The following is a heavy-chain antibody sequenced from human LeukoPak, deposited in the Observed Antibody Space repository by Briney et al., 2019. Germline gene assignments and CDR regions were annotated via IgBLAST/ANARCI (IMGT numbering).Heavy chain of an antibody. V-gene: IGHV1-8*01. CDR3: ARDYYGSGGPDY. CDR2: TNPNSGNT. Sequence: ASVKVYCKASGYTFDSYDIDCMRQATGQWLELMGWTNPNSGNTGYAQKFQGRVTMTRNTSISTAYMELSSLRSEDTAVYYCARDYYGSGGPDYWGQGTLVTVSS. D-gene: IGHD3-10*01. J-gene: IGHJ4*02. CDR1: GYTFDSYD.